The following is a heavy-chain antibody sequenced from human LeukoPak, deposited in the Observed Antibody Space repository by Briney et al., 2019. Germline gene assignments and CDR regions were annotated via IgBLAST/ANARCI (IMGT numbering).Heavy chain of an antibody. CDR3: AREGGINSLGLRDTFDI. CDR2: IYYTGST. J-gene: IGHJ3*02. CDR1: GGSISRSY. Sequence: SETLSLTCTVSGGSISRSYWTWIRQPPGRGLEWIGYIYYTGSTDYNPSLKGRITISADTSKNQFSLKLTSVTAADTAMYYCAREGGINSLGLRDTFDIWGQGTMVTVSS. V-gene: IGHV4-59*01. D-gene: IGHD3-16*01.